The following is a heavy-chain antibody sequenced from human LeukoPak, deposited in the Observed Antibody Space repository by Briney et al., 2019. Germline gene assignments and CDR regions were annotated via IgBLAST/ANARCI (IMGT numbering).Heavy chain of an antibody. CDR2: IYYSGST. Sequence: PSETLSLTCTVSGGSISSYYGSWIRQPPGKGLEWIGYIYYSGSTNYNPSLKSRVTIAVDTSKNQFSLKLSSVTAADTAVYYCARHKYPAFDYWGQGTLVTVSS. D-gene: IGHD2-2*01. J-gene: IGHJ4*02. CDR3: ARHKYPAFDY. V-gene: IGHV4-59*08. CDR1: GGSISSYY.